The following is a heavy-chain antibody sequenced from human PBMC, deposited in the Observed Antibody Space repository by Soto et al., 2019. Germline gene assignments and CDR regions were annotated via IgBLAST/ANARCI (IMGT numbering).Heavy chain of an antibody. D-gene: IGHD3-9*01. CDR1: GGSISSGGCS. Sequence: PSETLSLTCAVSGGSISSGGCSWSWIRQRPGQGLKWIGYIYYSGFTSYNPSLKSRVTISLDMSKNQLSLNLTSVTAADTAVYYCTRVIYDILTGYAFDIWGQGTIVTVSS. V-gene: IGHV4-61*08. J-gene: IGHJ3*02. CDR2: IYYSGFT. CDR3: TRVIYDILTGYAFDI.